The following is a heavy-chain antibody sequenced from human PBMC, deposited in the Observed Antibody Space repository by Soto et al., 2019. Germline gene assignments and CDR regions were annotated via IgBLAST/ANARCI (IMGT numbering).Heavy chain of an antibody. J-gene: IGHJ6*02. Sequence: ASVKVSCKASGYTFTGYYMHWVRQAPGQGLEWMGWINPNSGGTNYAQKFQGRVTMTRDTSISTAYMELSRLRSDDTAVYYCARDQGSGWPTYYGMDVWGRGTTVTVS. CDR2: INPNSGGT. CDR1: GYTFTGYY. D-gene: IGHD6-19*01. V-gene: IGHV1-2*02. CDR3: ARDQGSGWPTYYGMDV.